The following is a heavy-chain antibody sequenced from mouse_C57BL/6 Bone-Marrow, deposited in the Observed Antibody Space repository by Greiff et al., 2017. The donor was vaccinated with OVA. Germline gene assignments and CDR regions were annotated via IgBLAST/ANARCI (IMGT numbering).Heavy chain of an antibody. CDR3: ASNYYGSRRGAMDY. D-gene: IGHD1-1*01. CDR2: IWSGGST. V-gene: IGHV2-4*01. Sequence: QVQLQQSGPGLVQPSQCLSITCTVSGFSLTSYGVHWVRQPPGKGLEWLGVIWSGGSTDYNAAFISRLSIGKDNSKSQVFFKMNSLQADDTAIYYCASNYYGSRRGAMDYWGQGTSVTVSS. J-gene: IGHJ4*01. CDR1: GFSLTSYG.